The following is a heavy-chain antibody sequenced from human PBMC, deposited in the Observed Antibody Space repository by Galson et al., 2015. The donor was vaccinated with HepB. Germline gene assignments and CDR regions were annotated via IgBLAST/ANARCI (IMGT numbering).Heavy chain of an antibody. CDR2: ISAYNGNT. CDR3: ARGRPRSRLSNYDFWSGYPYYFDY. D-gene: IGHD3-3*01. Sequence: SVKVSCKASGYTFTSYGISWVRQAPGQGLEWMGWISAYNGNTNYAQKLQGRVTMTTDTSTSTAYMELRSLRSDDTAVYYCARGRPRSRLSNYDFWSGYPYYFDYWGQGTLVTVSS. J-gene: IGHJ4*02. CDR1: GYTFTSYG. V-gene: IGHV1-18*01.